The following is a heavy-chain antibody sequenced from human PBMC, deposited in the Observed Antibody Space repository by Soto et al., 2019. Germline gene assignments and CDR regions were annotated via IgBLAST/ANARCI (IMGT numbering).Heavy chain of an antibody. CDR3: AREFNWNDFCAFDI. CDR2: IYYSGST. J-gene: IGHJ3*02. D-gene: IGHD1-20*01. V-gene: IGHV4-61*01. CDR1: GGSVSSGSYY. Sequence: QVQLQESGPGLVKPSETLSLTCTVSGGSVSSGSYYWSWIRQPPGKGLEWIGYIYYSGSTNYNPSLKSRVTISVDTSKNQFSLKLSSVTAADTAVYYCAREFNWNDFCAFDIWGQGTMVTVSS.